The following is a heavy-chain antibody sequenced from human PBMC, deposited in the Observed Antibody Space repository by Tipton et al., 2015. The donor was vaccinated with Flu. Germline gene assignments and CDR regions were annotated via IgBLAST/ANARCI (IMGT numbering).Heavy chain of an antibody. Sequence: TLSLTCAVSGYSISSGYYWGWIRQPPGKGLEWIGSIYHSGSTYYNPSLKSRVTMSVDTSKNQFSLKLSSVTAADTAVYYCARRYCSGGSCVTGWFDPWGQGTLVTVSS. D-gene: IGHD2-15*01. CDR3: ARRYCSGGSCVTGWFDP. CDR1: GYSISSGYY. CDR2: IYHSGST. V-gene: IGHV4-38-2*01. J-gene: IGHJ5*02.